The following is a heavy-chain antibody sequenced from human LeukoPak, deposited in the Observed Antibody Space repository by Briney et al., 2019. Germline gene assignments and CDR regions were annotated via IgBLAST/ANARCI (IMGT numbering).Heavy chain of an antibody. V-gene: IGHV3-53*01. D-gene: IGHD4-17*01. Sequence: GGSLRLSCAASGFTVSSNYMSWVRQAPGKGLEGVSVIYSGGSTYYADSVKGRFTISRDNSKNTLYLQMNSLRAEDTAVYYCARLSGDYFDYWGREPWSPSPQ. CDR3: ARLSGDYFDY. CDR2: IYSGGST. J-gene: IGHJ4*02. CDR1: GFTVSSNY.